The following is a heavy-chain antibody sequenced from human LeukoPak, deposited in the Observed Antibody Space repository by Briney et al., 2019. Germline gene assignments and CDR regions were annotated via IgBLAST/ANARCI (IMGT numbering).Heavy chain of an antibody. CDR2: ISGSGGST. V-gene: IGHV3-23*01. J-gene: IGHJ4*02. CDR3: AKDRDSVYYYDSSGYYYFDY. Sequence: GGSLRPSCAASGFTFSSYAMSWVRQAPGKGLEWVSAISGSGGSTYYADSVKGRFTISRDNSKNTLYLQMNSLRAEDTAVYYCAKDRDSVYYYDSSGYYYFDYWGQGTLVTVSS. D-gene: IGHD3-22*01. CDR1: GFTFSSYA.